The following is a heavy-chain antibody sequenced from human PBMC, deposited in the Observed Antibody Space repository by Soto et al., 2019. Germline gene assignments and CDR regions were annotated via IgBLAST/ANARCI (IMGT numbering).Heavy chain of an antibody. CDR3: ATDGPSNSGNLYAFDI. V-gene: IGHV1-2*02. D-gene: IGHD5-12*01. CDR2: INPNSGGT. CDR1: GYTFTAYY. J-gene: IGHJ3*02. Sequence: QVQLVQSGAEVKKPGASVKVSCKASGYTFTAYYMHWVRQAPGQGLEWMGWINPNSGGTNYAQNLQGRVTMATDTSTNTAYLELRSLRSDDTAVYFCATDGPSNSGNLYAFDIWGQGTMVTVSA.